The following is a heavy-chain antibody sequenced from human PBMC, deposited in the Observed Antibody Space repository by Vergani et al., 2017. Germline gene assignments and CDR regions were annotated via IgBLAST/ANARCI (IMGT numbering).Heavy chain of an antibody. CDR2: ISSSSSYI. J-gene: IGHJ4*02. CDR3: ARELFTSSGYFSFDY. D-gene: IGHD3-22*01. Sequence: EVQLVESGGDLVQPGGSLRLSCAASGFTFSTYSMNWVRQAPGKGLEWVSYISSSSSYIYYADSVKGRFTISRDNAKNSLYLQMNSLRAEDTAVYYCARELFTSSGYFSFDYWGQGTLVTVSS. CDR1: GFTFSTYS. V-gene: IGHV3-21*05.